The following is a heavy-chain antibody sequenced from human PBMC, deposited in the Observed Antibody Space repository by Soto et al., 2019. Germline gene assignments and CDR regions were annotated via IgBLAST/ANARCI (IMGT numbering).Heavy chain of an antibody. CDR3: ARVSYPSIEAAAPPPYYYYGMDV. CDR2: ISYDGSNK. Sequence: GGSLRLSCAASGFTFSSYGMHWVRQAPGKGLEWVAVISYDGSNKYYADSVKGRFTISRDNSKNTLYLQMNSLRAEDTAVYYCARVSYPSIEAAAPPPYYYYGMDVWGQGTTVTVSS. CDR1: GFTFSSYG. J-gene: IGHJ6*02. V-gene: IGHV3-30*03. D-gene: IGHD6-13*01.